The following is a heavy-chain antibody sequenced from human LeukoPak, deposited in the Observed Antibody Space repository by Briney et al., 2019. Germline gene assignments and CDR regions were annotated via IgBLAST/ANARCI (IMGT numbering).Heavy chain of an antibody. Sequence: ASVKVSCKASGYTFTSYAMHWVRQAPGQRLEWMGWINAGNGNTKYSQKFQGRVTITRDTSASTAYMELSSLRSEDTAVYYCARDRGYDFWSGYLPVWGQGTTVTVSS. J-gene: IGHJ6*02. CDR3: ARDRGYDFWSGYLPV. CDR1: GYTFTSYA. CDR2: INAGNGNT. V-gene: IGHV1-3*01. D-gene: IGHD3-3*01.